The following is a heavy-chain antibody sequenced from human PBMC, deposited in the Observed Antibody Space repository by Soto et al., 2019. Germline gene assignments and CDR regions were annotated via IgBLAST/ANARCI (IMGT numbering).Heavy chain of an antibody. Sequence: EVQLLDSGGDLVQPGGSLRLTCVASGFTFAAYGMGWVRQASGMGLQWVSCINARGSGGATFYADSVKGRFTISRDDSKDTLTLQMHSLTADDTAVYYCARGGVGGTRKFDLWGRGTLVTVSS. CDR1: GFTFAAYG. J-gene: IGHJ4*02. CDR2: INARGSGGAT. D-gene: IGHD3-10*01. CDR3: ARGGVGGTRKFDL. V-gene: IGHV3-23*01.